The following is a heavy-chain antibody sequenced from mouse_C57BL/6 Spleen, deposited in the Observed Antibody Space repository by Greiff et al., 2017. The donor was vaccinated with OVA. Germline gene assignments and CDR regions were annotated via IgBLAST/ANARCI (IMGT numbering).Heavy chain of an antibody. CDR2: IYPGDGDT. J-gene: IGHJ2*01. CDR3: AREPYGSSYYFDY. CDR1: GYAFSSYW. V-gene: IGHV1-80*01. D-gene: IGHD1-1*01. Sequence: VHLVESGAELVKPGASVKISCKASGYAFSSYWMNWVKQRPGKGLEWIGQIYPGDGDTNYNGKFKGKATLTADKSSSTAYMQLSSLTSEDSAVYFCAREPYGSSYYFDYWGQGTTLTVSS.